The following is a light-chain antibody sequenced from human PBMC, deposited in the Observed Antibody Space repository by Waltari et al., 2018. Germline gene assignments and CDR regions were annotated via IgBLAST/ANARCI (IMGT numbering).Light chain of an antibody. CDR1: HFNVGNNY. Sequence: QSVLTQPPSVSAAPGEKVTISCSGSHFNVGNNYVSWYQQFPGTAPKLLIYDRDKRPSGIPDRFSAAKSVTSATLAITGLQTGDEADYYCGTWDISLDVWVFGGGTKLTVL. CDR3: GTWDISLDVWV. CDR2: DRD. J-gene: IGLJ3*02. V-gene: IGLV1-51*01.